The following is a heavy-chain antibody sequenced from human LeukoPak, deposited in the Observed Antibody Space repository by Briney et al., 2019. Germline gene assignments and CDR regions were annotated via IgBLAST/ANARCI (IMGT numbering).Heavy chain of an antibody. Sequence: SVKVSCKASGGTFSSYAISWVRQAPGQGLEWMGGIIPVFGTANYAQKFQGRVTITADESTSTAYMELSSLRSEDTAVYYCARDRVVGLGIDNAFDIWGQGTLVTVSS. CDR3: ARDRVVGLGIDNAFDI. J-gene: IGHJ4*02. V-gene: IGHV1-69*13. CDR1: GGTFSSYA. D-gene: IGHD2-15*01. CDR2: IIPVFGTA.